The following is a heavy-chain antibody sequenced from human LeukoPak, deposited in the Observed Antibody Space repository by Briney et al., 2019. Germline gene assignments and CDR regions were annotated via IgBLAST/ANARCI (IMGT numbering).Heavy chain of an antibody. CDR1: GFTFSSYA. CDR3: ARDRNSDY. D-gene: IGHD4-4*01. Sequence: GGSLRLSCAASGFTFSSYAMHWVRQAPGKGLEWVAVISYDGSNKYYAGSVKGRFTISRDNSKNTLYLQMNSLRAEDTAVYYCARDRNSDYWGQGTLVTVSS. J-gene: IGHJ4*02. CDR2: ISYDGSNK. V-gene: IGHV3-30-3*01.